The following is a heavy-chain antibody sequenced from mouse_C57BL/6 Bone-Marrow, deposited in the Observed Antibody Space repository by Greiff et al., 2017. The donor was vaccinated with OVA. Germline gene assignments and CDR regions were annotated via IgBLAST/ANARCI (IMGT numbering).Heavy chain of an antibody. Sequence: VQLQQSGPELVKPGASVKISCKASGYAFSSSWMNWVKQRPGKGLEWIGRIYPGDGDTNYNGKFKGKATLTADKSSSTAYMQLSSLTSEDSAVYFCARRIDYGSSYDWYFDVWGTGTTVTVSS. CDR2: IYPGDGDT. V-gene: IGHV1-82*01. CDR3: ARRIDYGSSYDWYFDV. D-gene: IGHD1-1*01. J-gene: IGHJ1*03. CDR1: GYAFSSSW.